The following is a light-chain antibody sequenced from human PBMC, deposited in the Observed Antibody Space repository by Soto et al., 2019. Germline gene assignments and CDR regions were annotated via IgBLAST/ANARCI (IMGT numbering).Light chain of an antibody. J-gene: IGKJ1*01. CDR1: QSVTNSF. V-gene: IGKV3-20*01. CDR3: QQYVSSPWA. CDR2: GAS. Sequence: DIVLAQSPGPLSLSPGERATLSCTSSQSVTNSFLAWYQQKPGQAPRLLIYGASRRATGIPGRFTGSGSGTDFTLTISRLEPEDVAVYYCQQYVSSPWAFGQGTKVDIK.